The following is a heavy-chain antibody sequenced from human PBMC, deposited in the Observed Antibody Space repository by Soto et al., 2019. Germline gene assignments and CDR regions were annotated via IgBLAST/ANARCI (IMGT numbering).Heavy chain of an antibody. CDR3: ARTAAAGKYYYGMDV. V-gene: IGHV5-51*01. CDR2: IYPGDSDT. CDR1: GYSFTSYW. J-gene: IGHJ6*02. D-gene: IGHD6-13*01. Sequence: RGESLKISCKGSGYSFTSYWIGWVRQMPGKGLELMGIIYPGDSDTRYSPSLQGQVTISADKSISTAYLQWSSLKASDTAMYYCARTAAAGKYYYGMDVWGQGTTVTVSS.